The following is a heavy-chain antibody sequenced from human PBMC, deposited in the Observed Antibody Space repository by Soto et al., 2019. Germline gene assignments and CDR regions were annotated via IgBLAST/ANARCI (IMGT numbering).Heavy chain of an antibody. V-gene: IGHV4-59*08. CDR3: ARHAKDDFWSGYYVNFDY. CDR1: GGSISSYY. Sequence: PSETLSLTCTVSGGSISSYYWSWIRQPPGKGLEWIGYIYYGGSTNYNPSLKSRVTISVDTSKNQFSLKLSSVTAADTAVYYCARHAKDDFWSGYYVNFDYWGQGTLVTVSS. CDR2: IYYGGST. D-gene: IGHD3-3*01. J-gene: IGHJ4*02.